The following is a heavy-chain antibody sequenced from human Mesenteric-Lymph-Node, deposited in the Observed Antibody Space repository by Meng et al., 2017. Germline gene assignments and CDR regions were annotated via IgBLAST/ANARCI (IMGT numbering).Heavy chain of an antibody. CDR3: VRDTRRGGGWFDP. V-gene: IGHV4-30-2*01. CDR2: IYHGVNI. CDR1: GDSITSGDYS. D-gene: IGHD3-10*01. J-gene: IGHJ5*02. Sequence: QVQLLESGSGRVRPSQTLSLTCAVSGDSITSGDYSWTWIRQPPGKGLEWIGYIYHGVNIYYTPSLRSRVTISVDKSRNQFSLKLTSVSAADTAVYYCVRDTRRGGGWFDPWGQGTLVTVSS.